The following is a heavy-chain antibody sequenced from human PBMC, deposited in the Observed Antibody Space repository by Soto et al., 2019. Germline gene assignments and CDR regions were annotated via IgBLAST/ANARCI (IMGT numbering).Heavy chain of an antibody. J-gene: IGHJ4*02. Sequence: GGSLRLSCAASGSTFSSYAMNWVRQTQEKGLEWVSSISSTSSYTHYSDSVKGRFTISRDNANNSLFLQMNSLRAEDTATYYCARDLALAGYYWGQGVLVTVSS. V-gene: IGHV3-21*01. CDR2: ISSTSSYT. CDR1: GSTFSSYA. CDR3: ARDLALAGYY. D-gene: IGHD6-19*01.